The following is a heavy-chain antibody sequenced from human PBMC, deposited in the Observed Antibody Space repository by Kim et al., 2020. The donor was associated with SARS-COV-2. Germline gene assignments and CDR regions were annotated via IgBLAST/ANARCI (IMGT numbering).Heavy chain of an antibody. CDR3: ARDFHIAAVDY. D-gene: IGHD6-13*01. CDR2: IKGSGGGA. V-gene: IGHV3-74*03. J-gene: IGHJ4*02. Sequence: GGSLRLSCAASGFSISTYGMHWVRQVPGKGLLWLSRIKGSGGGAKYADPVKGRFTVFRDNAKNMLYLQIDSLRAEDTAVYYCARDFHIAAVDYWGQGTLVSVSS. CDR1: GFSISTYG.